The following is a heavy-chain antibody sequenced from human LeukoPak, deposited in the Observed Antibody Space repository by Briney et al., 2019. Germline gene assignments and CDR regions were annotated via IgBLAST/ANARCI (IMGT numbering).Heavy chain of an antibody. CDR1: GGSLTDYH. CDR3: ARGLIWHFLLDSRRDSFDV. J-gene: IGHJ3*01. V-gene: IGHV4-34*01. D-gene: IGHD3/OR15-3a*01. Sequence: SETLSLACVVSGGSLTDYHWNWIRQSPGKGLEWIGEISHSGSTTYNPSLKSRLTMSVDTSKNQFSLKLRSVTVADTAVYYCARGLIWHFLLDSRRDSFDVWGQGTAITVSS. CDR2: ISHSGST.